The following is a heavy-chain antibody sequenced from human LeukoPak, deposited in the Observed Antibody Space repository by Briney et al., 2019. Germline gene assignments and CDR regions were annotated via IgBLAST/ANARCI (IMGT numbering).Heavy chain of an antibody. D-gene: IGHD6-13*01. CDR3: ARGRGYSSSWYPFDY. Sequence: ASETLSLTCAVYGGSFSGYYWSWIRQPPGKGLEWIGEINHSGSTNYNPSLKSRVTISVDTSKNQFSLKLSSVTAADTAVYYCARGRGYSSSWYPFDYWGQGTLVTVSS. J-gene: IGHJ4*02. CDR2: INHSGST. CDR1: GGSFSGYY. V-gene: IGHV4-34*01.